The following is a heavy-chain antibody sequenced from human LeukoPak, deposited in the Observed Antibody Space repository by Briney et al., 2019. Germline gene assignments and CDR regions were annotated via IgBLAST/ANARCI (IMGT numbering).Heavy chain of an antibody. J-gene: IGHJ4*02. Sequence: ASVKVSCKAPGGTFSSYAISWVRQAPGQGLEWMGGIIPIFGTANYAQKFQGRVTITADESTSTAYMELSSLRSEDTAVYYCARGTLEYGFDYWGQGTLVTVSS. D-gene: IGHD3-10*01. V-gene: IGHV1-69*13. CDR1: GGTFSSYA. CDR3: ARGTLEYGFDY. CDR2: IIPIFGTA.